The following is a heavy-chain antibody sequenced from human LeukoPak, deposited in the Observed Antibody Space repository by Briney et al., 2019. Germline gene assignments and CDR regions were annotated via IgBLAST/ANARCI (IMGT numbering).Heavy chain of an antibody. CDR1: GGSFSGYY. CDR3: ARQFFKSLDP. D-gene: IGHD3-3*01. V-gene: IGHV4-34*01. J-gene: IGHJ5*02. CDR2: INHSGST. Sequence: SGTLSLTCAVYGGSFSGYYWSWIRQPPGKGLEWIGEINHSGSTNYNPSLKSRVTISVDTSKNQFSLKLSSVTAADTAVYYCARQFFKSLDPWGQGTLVTVSS.